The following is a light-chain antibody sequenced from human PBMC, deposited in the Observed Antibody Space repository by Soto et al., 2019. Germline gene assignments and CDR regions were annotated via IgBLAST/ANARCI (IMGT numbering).Light chain of an antibody. Sequence: DIQMTPSPSSLAASVGDRVTITCRASQSISSWSAWYQQKPGKAPKLLIYAASSLQSGVPSRFSGSGSGTDFTLTISSLRPEDVATYYRQRSYSTPQLSFGGGTGVEI. V-gene: IGKV1-39*01. CDR2: AAS. CDR1: QSISSW. J-gene: IGKJ4*01. CDR3: QRSYSTPQLS.